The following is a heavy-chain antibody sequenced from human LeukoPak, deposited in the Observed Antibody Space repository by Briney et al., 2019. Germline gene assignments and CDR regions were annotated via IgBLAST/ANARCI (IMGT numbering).Heavy chain of an antibody. CDR2: IYYSGST. J-gene: IGHJ4*02. Sequence: PSETLSLTCTVSGGSISGYYWGWIRQPPGKGLEWIGYIYYSGSTYYNPSLKSRVTISVDTSKKQFSLKLSSVTAADTAVYYCARTYCGGDCYTLGKPFDYWGQGTLVTVSS. CDR1: GGSISGYY. D-gene: IGHD2-21*02. CDR3: ARTYCGGDCYTLGKPFDY. V-gene: IGHV4-59*12.